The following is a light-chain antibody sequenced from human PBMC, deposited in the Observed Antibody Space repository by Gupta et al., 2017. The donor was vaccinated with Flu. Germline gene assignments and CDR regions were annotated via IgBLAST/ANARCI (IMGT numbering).Light chain of an antibody. Sequence: QSALTQPASVSGSPGQSITISCTGTTSDVGSYNFGSWYQQHPGKAPKSMIYEVSKRPAGVSNRFSGSKSGNTASLTISGLQAEDEADYYCCSYANTNTLVFGGGTKLTVL. J-gene: IGLJ3*02. V-gene: IGLV2-23*02. CDR2: EVS. CDR3: CSYANTNTLV. CDR1: TSDVGSYNF.